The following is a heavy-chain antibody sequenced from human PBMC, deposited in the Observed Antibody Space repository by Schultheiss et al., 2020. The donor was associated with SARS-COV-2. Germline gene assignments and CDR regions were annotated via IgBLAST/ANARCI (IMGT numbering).Heavy chain of an antibody. V-gene: IGHV3-7*01. J-gene: IGHJ3*02. CDR2: IKQDGSEK. CDR1: GFTFSSYA. Sequence: GESLKISCAASGFTFSSYAMHWVRQAPGKGLEWVANIKQDGSEKYYVDSVKGRLTISRDNAKNSLYLQMNSLRAEDTAVYYCARDKKKSVFGVVRGDAFDIWGQGTMVTVSS. D-gene: IGHD3-3*01. CDR3: ARDKKKSVFGVVRGDAFDI.